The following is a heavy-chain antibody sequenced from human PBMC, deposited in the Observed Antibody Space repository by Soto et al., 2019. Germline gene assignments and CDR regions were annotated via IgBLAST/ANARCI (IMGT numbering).Heavy chain of an antibody. CDR3: AREVIVPLDPRGRYGMDV. CDR1: GFTFSSYA. D-gene: IGHD3-16*02. J-gene: IGHJ6*02. V-gene: IGHV3-30-3*01. CDR2: ISYDGSNK. Sequence: QVQLVESGGGVVQPGRSLRLSCAASGFTFSSYAMHWVRQAPGKGLEWVAVISYDGSNKYYADSVKGRFTISRDNSKNTLYLQMNSRRAEDTAVYYCAREVIVPLDPRGRYGMDVWGQGTTVTVSS.